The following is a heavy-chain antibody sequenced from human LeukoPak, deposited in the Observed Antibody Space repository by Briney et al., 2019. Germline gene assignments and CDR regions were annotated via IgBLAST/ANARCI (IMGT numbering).Heavy chain of an antibody. D-gene: IGHD3-22*01. CDR2: ISGSGGST. CDR3: AKVFGWYYDSSALLGGDWLDP. CDR1: GFTFSSYG. J-gene: IGHJ5*02. Sequence: PGGSLRLSCAASGFTFSSYGMSWVRQAPGKGLEWVSAISGSGGSTYYADSVKGRFTISRDNSKNTLYLQMNSLRAEDTAVYYCAKVFGWYYDSSALLGGDWLDPWGQGTLVTVSS. V-gene: IGHV3-23*01.